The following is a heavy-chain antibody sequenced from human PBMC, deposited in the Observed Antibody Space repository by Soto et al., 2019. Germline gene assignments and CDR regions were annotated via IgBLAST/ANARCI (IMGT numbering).Heavy chain of an antibody. CDR3: ARGRAGGYDYYFDY. CDR1: GYTFTSYA. V-gene: IGHV1-3*01. CDR2: INAGNGNT. J-gene: IGHJ4*02. D-gene: IGHD5-12*01. Sequence: GASVKVSCKASGYTFTSYAMHWVRQAPGQRLEWMGWINAGNGNTKYSQKFQGRVTITRDTSASTAYMELSSLRSEDTAVYYCARGRAGGYDYYFDYWGQGTLVPVSS.